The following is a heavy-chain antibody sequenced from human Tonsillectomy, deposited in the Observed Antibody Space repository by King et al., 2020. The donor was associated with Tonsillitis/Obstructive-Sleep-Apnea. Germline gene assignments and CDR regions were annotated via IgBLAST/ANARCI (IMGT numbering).Heavy chain of an antibody. D-gene: IGHD6-6*01. Sequence: VQLVESGGGLVQPGGSLRLSCAASGFTFSSYEMNWVRQAPGKGLEWVSYISSSGSTIYYADSVKGRFTISRDNAKNSLYLQMNSLRAEDTAVYYCASGIAARPTYYYYMDVWGKGTTVTVSS. J-gene: IGHJ6*03. CDR1: GFTFSSYE. CDR2: ISSSGSTI. CDR3: ASGIAARPTYYYYMDV. V-gene: IGHV3-48*03.